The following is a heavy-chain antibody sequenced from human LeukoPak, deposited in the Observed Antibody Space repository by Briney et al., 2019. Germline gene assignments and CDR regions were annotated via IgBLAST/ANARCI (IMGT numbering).Heavy chain of an antibody. D-gene: IGHD3-16*02. Sequence: GGSLRLSCAASGFTFDDYAMHWVRQTPGKGLEWVSGISWNSGSIGYGDSVKGRFTISRDNAKNSLYLQMNSLRAEDTALYYCAKAILRLGELSLNWFDPWGQGTLVIVSS. J-gene: IGHJ5*02. V-gene: IGHV3-9*01. CDR3: AKAILRLGELSLNWFDP. CDR1: GFTFDDYA. CDR2: ISWNSGSI.